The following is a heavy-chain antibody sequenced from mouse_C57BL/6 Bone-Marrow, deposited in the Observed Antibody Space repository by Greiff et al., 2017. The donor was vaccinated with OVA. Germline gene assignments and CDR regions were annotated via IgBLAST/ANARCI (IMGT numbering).Heavy chain of an antibody. CDR3: ARSPVVATNAMDY. D-gene: IGHD1-1*01. J-gene: IGHJ4*01. CDR2: ISNGGGST. CDR1: GFTFSDYY. V-gene: IGHV5-12*01. Sequence: EVNVVESGGGLVQPGGSLKLSCAASGFTFSDYYMYWVRQTPEKRLEWVAYISNGGGSTYYPDTVKGRFTIFRDNAKNTLYLQMSRLKSEDTAMYYCARSPVVATNAMDYWGQGTSVTVSS.